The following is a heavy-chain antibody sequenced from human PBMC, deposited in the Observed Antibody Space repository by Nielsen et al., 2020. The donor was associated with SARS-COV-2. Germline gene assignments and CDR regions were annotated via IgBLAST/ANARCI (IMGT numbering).Heavy chain of an antibody. Sequence: GGSLRLSCAASGFTFDDYAMHWVRQAPGKGLEWVSGISWNSGSIGYADSVKGRFTISRDNAKNSLYLQMNSLRAEDTALYYCARRWGYCSSTSCSQGAFDIWGQGTMVTVSS. V-gene: IGHV3-9*01. CDR2: ISWNSGSI. D-gene: IGHD2-2*01. J-gene: IGHJ3*02. CDR1: GFTFDDYA. CDR3: ARRWGYCSSTSCSQGAFDI.